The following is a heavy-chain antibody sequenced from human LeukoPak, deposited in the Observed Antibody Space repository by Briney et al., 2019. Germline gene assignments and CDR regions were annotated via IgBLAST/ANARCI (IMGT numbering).Heavy chain of an antibody. D-gene: IGHD5-24*01. V-gene: IGHV3-23*01. CDR1: GFSFSSYA. CDR2: ISGSGGST. CDR3: AKNAGGLRMARGSYYFDY. Sequence: PGGSLRLSCAASGFSFSSYAMSWVRQAPGKGLEWVSSISGSGGSTYYADSVKGRFTISRDNSKSTLYLQMNSLRAEDTALYYCAKNAGGLRMARGSYYFDYWGQGTLVTVSS. J-gene: IGHJ4*02.